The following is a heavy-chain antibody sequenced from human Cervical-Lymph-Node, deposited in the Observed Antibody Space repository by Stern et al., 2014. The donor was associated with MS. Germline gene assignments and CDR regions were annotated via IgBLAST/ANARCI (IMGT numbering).Heavy chain of an antibody. Sequence: VQLVESGAEVRKPGSSVKVSCQVSGGTFSSHAISWVRQAPGQGLEWMGGILPVFTTPNYASEFQSRVTIIADEMTTTVYLEMSSLRSEDTAVYYCARETRHGYNFDIWGQGTLITVST. V-gene: IGHV1-69*01. CDR3: ARETRHGYNFDI. J-gene: IGHJ4*02. D-gene: IGHD5-24*01. CDR1: GGTFSSHA. CDR2: ILPVFTTP.